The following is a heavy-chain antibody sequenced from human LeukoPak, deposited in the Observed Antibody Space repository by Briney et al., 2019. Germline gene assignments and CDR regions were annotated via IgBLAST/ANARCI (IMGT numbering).Heavy chain of an antibody. D-gene: IGHD3-3*01. V-gene: IGHV3-30-3*01. J-gene: IGHJ5*02. Sequence: HPGGSLRLSCAASGFTFSSYAMHWVRQAPGKGLEWVAVISYDGSNKYYADSVKGRFTISRDNSKNTLYLQMNSLRAEDTAVYYCARASQTDKTYYDFWSGYHPPTILNWFDPWGQGTLVTVSS. CDR3: ARASQTDKTYYDFWSGYHPPTILNWFDP. CDR1: GFTFSSYA. CDR2: ISYDGSNK.